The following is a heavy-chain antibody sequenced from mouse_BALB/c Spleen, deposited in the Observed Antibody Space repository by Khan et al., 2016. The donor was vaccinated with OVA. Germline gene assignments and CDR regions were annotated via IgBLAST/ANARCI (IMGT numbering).Heavy chain of an antibody. CDR1: GFNITDYY. V-gene: IGHV14-3*02. CDR3: ATLYGNPFAY. J-gene: IGHJ3*01. D-gene: IGHD2-10*02. CDR2: IDPPNDDS. Sequence: VQLQQSGAELVKPGASVKLSCSASGFNITDYYIHWMKQRPEQGLEWIGRIDPPNDDSKYGPKFKAKATLTADKSSNTAYLQLSSLTSEDSADYYTATLYGNPFAYWGQGTLVSVSA.